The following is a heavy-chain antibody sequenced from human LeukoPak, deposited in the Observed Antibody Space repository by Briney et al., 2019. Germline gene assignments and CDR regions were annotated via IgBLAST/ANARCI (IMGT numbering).Heavy chain of an antibody. CDR1: GYTFTGYY. V-gene: IGHV1-2*02. CDR2: INPNSGGT. Sequence: GASVKVSCKASGYTFTGYYMHWVRQAPGQGLEWMGWINPNSGGTNYAQKFQGRVTMTRDTSISTAYMELSRLRSDDTAVYYCARAGYYYDSSGYYFYQGAYYFDYWGQGTLVTVSS. J-gene: IGHJ4*02. D-gene: IGHD3-22*01. CDR3: ARAGYYYDSSGYYFYQGAYYFDY.